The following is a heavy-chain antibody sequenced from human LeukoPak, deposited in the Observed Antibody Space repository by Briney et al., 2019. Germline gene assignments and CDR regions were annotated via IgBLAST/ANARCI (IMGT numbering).Heavy chain of an antibody. Sequence: SETLSLTCAVYGGSFSGYYWSWIRQPPGKGLEWIGEINHSGSTNYNPSLKSRVTISVDTSKNQFSLKLSSVTAADTAVYYCARGLSRVGATGFDYWGQGTLVTVSS. V-gene: IGHV4-34*01. CDR1: GGSFSGYY. J-gene: IGHJ4*02. D-gene: IGHD1-26*01. CDR3: ARGLSRVGATGFDY. CDR2: INHSGST.